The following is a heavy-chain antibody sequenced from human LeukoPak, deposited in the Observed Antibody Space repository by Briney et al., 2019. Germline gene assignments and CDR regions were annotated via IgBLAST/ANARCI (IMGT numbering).Heavy chain of an antibody. CDR3: GAARQFIGAFDI. Sequence: PGGSLRLSCAASGFTFNSYEFYWVRQAPGKGLEWIAYIGSGATTIKYAGSVKGQFTISRDDAKKSVFLQMNSLRDDDTAIYYCGAARQFIGAFDIWGHGTLVTVFS. CDR2: IGSGATTI. V-gene: IGHV3-48*03. CDR1: GFTFNSYE. J-gene: IGHJ3*02. D-gene: IGHD6-19*01.